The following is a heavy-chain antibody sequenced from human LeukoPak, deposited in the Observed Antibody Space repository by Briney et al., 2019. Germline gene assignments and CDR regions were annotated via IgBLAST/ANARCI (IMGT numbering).Heavy chain of an antibody. V-gene: IGHV1-18*01. D-gene: IGHD3-22*01. J-gene: IGHJ4*02. CDR2: ISAYNGNT. CDR3: ARPYYDGSAPPYDY. Sequence: GASVKVSCKASGYTFTSYGISWVRQAPGQGLEWMGWISAYNGNTNYAQRLQGRVTMTTDTSTSTAYMELRSLRSDDTAVYYCARPYYDGSAPPYDYWGQGTLVTVSS. CDR1: GYTFTSYG.